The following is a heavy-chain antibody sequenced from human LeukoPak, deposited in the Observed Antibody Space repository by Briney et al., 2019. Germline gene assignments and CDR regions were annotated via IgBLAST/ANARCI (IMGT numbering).Heavy chain of an antibody. D-gene: IGHD7-27*01. V-gene: IGHV3-23*01. CDR1: GFTFSSYT. CDR2: ITTGGPNT. J-gene: IGHJ4*02. CDR3: AKDGGLWVSAHWGDS. Sequence: GGSLRLSCTASGFTFSSYTMSWVRQAPGKGLKWVSTITTGGPNTYYADSVKGRFTVSRDDSKDTLYLQMNSLRAEDTAVYYCAKDGGLWVSAHWGDSWGRGTLVTVSS.